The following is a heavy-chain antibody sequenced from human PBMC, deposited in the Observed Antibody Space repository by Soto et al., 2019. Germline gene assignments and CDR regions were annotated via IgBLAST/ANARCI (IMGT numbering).Heavy chain of an antibody. CDR1: GGSISSGDYY. D-gene: IGHD3-22*01. CDR3: ARDSSSYNWFDP. CDR2: IYYSGSA. J-gene: IGHJ5*02. Sequence: PSETLSLTCTVSGGSISSGDYYWSWFRQPPGKGLEWIGYIYYSGSAYYNPSLTSRVTISVDTSKNQFSLKVRSVTAADTAVYFCARDSSSYNWFDPWGRGTLVTVSS. V-gene: IGHV4-30-4*01.